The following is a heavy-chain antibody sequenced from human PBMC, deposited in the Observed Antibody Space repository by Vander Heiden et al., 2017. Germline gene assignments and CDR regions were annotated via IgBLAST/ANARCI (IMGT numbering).Heavy chain of an antibody. CDR1: GGTFSSYA. Sequence: QVQLVQSGAEVKKPGSSVKVSCKASGGTFSSYAISWVRQAPGQGLEWMGGIIPIFGTANYAQKFQGRVTITADESTSTAYMEMSSLRSEDTAVYYCARGVVKRGNYYYYGMDVWGQGTTVTVSS. V-gene: IGHV1-69*01. D-gene: IGHD3-16*02. CDR3: ARGVVKRGNYYYYGMDV. J-gene: IGHJ6*02. CDR2: IIPIFGTA.